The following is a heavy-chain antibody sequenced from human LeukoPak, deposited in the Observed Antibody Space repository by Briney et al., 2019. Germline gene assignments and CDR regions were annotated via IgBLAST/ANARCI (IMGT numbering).Heavy chain of an antibody. J-gene: IGHJ4*02. Sequence: GGSLRLSCAASEFSVGSNYMTWVRQAPGRGLEWVSLIYSGGSTYYADSVKGRFTISRDNSKNTLYLQMNSLRAEDTAVYYCARDPRGPIGYDSSARDTFDYWGQGALVTVSS. V-gene: IGHV3-66*01. D-gene: IGHD3-22*01. CDR3: ARDPRGPIGYDSSARDTFDY. CDR2: IYSGGST. CDR1: EFSVGSNY.